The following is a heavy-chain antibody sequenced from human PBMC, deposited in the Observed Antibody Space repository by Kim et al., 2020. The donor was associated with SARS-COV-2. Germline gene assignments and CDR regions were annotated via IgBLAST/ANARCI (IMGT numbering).Heavy chain of an antibody. V-gene: IGHV3-30*18. CDR2: ISYDRSNK. J-gene: IGHJ6*02. D-gene: IGHD4-17*01. CDR3: AKDRGGDYGEYGMDV. Sequence: GGSLRLSCAASGFTFSSYGMHWVRQAPGKGLEWVAVISYDRSNKYYADSVKGRFTISRDNSKNTLYLQMNSLRAEDTAVYYCAKDRGGDYGEYGMDVWGQGTTVTVSS. CDR1: GFTFSSYG.